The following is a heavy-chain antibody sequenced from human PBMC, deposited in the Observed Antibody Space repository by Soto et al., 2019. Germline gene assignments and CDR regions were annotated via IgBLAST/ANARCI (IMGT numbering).Heavy chain of an antibody. CDR3: ATDILIRDY. Sequence: GGSLRLSCVASGLTFSNYWMTWVRQTPGKGLEWVANIDQDKSRKNNVDYVKGRFIISRDNSRNSVYLKMNSLTADDTGIYYCATDILIRDYWGQGTRVTVSS. V-gene: IGHV3-7*05. D-gene: IGHD2-21*01. CDR1: GLTFSNYW. J-gene: IGHJ4*02. CDR2: IDQDKSRK.